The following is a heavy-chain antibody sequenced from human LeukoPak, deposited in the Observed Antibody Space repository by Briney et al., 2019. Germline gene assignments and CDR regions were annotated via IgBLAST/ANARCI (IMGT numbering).Heavy chain of an antibody. CDR1: GGSISSSSYY. J-gene: IGHJ5*02. D-gene: IGHD1-26*01. CDR2: IYYSGST. CDR3: ARGVRSYYWFDP. V-gene: IGHV4-39*07. Sequence: SETLSLTCTVSGGSISSSSYYWGWIRQPPGKGLEWIGSIYYSGSTYYNPSLKSRVTISVDTSKNQFSLKLSSVTAADTAVYYCARGVRSYYWFDPWGQGTLVTVSS.